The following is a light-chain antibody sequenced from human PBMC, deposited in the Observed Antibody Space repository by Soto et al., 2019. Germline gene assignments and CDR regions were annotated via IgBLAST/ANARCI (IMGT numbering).Light chain of an antibody. Sequence: IQLTQSPSSLSASVGDRVTITCRASQSICTYLSWYQQKPGKAPKLLIYRTSNLQSGVPSRFSGGGSGAEFTLTISSLQPEDFATYYCQQSHSTPLTFGGGTKVEIK. CDR3: QQSHSTPLT. CDR1: QSICTY. J-gene: IGKJ4*01. CDR2: RTS. V-gene: IGKV1-39*01.